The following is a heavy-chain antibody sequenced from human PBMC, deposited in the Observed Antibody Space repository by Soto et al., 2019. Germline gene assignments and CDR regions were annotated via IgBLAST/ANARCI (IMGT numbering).Heavy chain of an antibody. V-gene: IGHV4-30-2*01. Sequence: SETLSLTCAVSGGSISSGGYSWSWIRQPPGKGLEWIGYIYHSGSTYYNPSLKSRVTISVDRSKNQFSLKLSSVTAADTAVYYCSRITMSLGLDPWGQGTLVTVSS. J-gene: IGHJ5*02. D-gene: IGHD3-22*01. CDR3: SRITMSLGLDP. CDR2: IYHSGST. CDR1: GGSISSGGYS.